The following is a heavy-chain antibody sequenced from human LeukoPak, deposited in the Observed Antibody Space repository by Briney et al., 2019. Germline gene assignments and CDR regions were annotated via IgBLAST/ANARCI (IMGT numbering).Heavy chain of an antibody. V-gene: IGHV4-39*01. Sequence: SETLSLTCTVSGGSIRSCSYLWLWIRQPRGKGRVGFGSIYYSGSTYYNPSLKSRHPICVDTSKNQSSLKLSSVTAADTAVYYCAGLLDYYGAWRGECDPGGQGTLVTVSS. CDR1: GGSIRSCSYL. D-gene: IGHD3-10*01. J-gene: IGHJ5*02. CDR3: AGLLDYYGAWRGECDP. CDR2: IYYSGST.